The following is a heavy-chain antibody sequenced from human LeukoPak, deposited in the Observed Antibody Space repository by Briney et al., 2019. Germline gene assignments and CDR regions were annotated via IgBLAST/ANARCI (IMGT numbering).Heavy chain of an antibody. J-gene: IGHJ2*01. CDR2: VSSSSSNT. CDR1: GFTFSSHY. Sequence: PGGSLTLSCEASGFTFSSHYMSWIRQAPGKGLEWVSYVSSSSSNTYYADSVMGRFTISRDNAKNSLYLQLNSLRAEDTAVFYCARSREGWYFDFWGRGTLVTVSS. V-gene: IGHV3-11*03. CDR3: ARSREGWYFDF. D-gene: IGHD1-26*01.